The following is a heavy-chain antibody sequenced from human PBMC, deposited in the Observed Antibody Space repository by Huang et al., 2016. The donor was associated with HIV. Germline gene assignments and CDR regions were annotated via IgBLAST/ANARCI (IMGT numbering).Heavy chain of an antibody. D-gene: IGHD3-9*01. CDR1: VFIVSNYA. Sequence: QVQLVESGGGVVQPGRSLRLSCVASVFIVSNYAMHWVRRAPGKGPAWVAVISFDGTYKYYADSVKGRFTISRDTGKDTLYLQMNSLRPDDSALYYCARDGHGKWLGQFDCLYFDYWGQGALVSVSS. J-gene: IGHJ4*02. V-gene: IGHV3-30-3*01. CDR3: ARDGHGKWLGQFDCLYFDY. CDR2: ISFDGTYK.